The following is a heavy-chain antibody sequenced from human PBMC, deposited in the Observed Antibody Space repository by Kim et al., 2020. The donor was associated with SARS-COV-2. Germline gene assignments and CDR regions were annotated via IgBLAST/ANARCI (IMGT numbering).Heavy chain of an antibody. CDR3: ARDFQIPADPYGMDV. D-gene: IGHD6-25*01. J-gene: IGHJ6*02. Sequence: ADSVKVPFTVSRHNSKNTLYPRMNSLRAEDTAVYYCARDFQIPADPYGMDVWGQGTTVTVSS. V-gene: IGHV3-30*07.